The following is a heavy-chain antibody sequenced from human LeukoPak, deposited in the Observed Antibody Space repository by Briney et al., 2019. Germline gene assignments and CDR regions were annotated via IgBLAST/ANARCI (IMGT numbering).Heavy chain of an antibody. Sequence: ASVKVSCKASGYTFTGYYMHWVRQAPGQGLEWMGWINPNSGGTNYAQKFQGWVTMTRDTSISTAYMELSRLRSDDTAVYYCARGRGRGQLVEGPLDYWGQGTLVTVSS. V-gene: IGHV1-2*04. D-gene: IGHD6-13*01. CDR3: ARGRGRGQLVEGPLDY. CDR1: GYTFTGYY. J-gene: IGHJ4*02. CDR2: INPNSGGT.